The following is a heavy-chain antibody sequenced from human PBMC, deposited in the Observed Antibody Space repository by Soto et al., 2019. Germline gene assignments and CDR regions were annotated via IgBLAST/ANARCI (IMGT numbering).Heavy chain of an antibody. CDR3: ARLEKWYYNYYGLGV. Sequence: GESLKISCQGSGYSFTTYWISWVRQMPGKGLGWMGKIDPGDSSTNYSPSFRGHITISVDRSINTAHLQFSSLKAADTAVYYCARLEKWYYNYYGLGVWGQGTMVTVSS. V-gene: IGHV5-10-1*01. CDR2: IDPGDSST. D-gene: IGHD1-26*01. CDR1: GYSFTTYW. J-gene: IGHJ6*02.